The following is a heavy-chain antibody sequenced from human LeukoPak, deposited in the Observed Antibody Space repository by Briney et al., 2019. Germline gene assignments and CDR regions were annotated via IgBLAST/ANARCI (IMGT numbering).Heavy chain of an antibody. D-gene: IGHD5-24*01. Sequence: GASVTVSCKASGYIFTAYYLHWVRQAPGQGPEWMGWIKADSGDTDYARKFQGRVTMTRDTPITTVYMELSSLTSDDTAVYYCTRIGDGYPYWGQGSLVTVSS. J-gene: IGHJ4*02. CDR2: IKADSGDT. CDR3: TRIGDGYPY. V-gene: IGHV1-2*02. CDR1: GYIFTAYY.